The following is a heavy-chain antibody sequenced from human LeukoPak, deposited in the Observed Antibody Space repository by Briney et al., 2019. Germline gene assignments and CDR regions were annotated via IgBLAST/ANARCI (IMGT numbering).Heavy chain of an antibody. CDR3: AREDSSSWYGYYNYYMDV. CDR2: ISAYNGNT. Sequence: ASVKVSCKASGYTFTSYGISWVRQAPGQGLEWMGWISAYNGNTNYAQKLQGRVTMTTDTSTSTAYMELRSLRSDDTAVYYCAREDSSSWYGYYNYYMDVWGKGTTVTVSS. J-gene: IGHJ6*03. CDR1: GYTFTSYG. V-gene: IGHV1-18*01. D-gene: IGHD6-13*01.